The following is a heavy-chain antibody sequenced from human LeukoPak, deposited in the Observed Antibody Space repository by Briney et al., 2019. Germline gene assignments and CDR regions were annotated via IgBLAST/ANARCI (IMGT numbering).Heavy chain of an antibody. Sequence: PGGSLRLSCAASGFTFSSYSMNWVRQAPGKGLEWVSSISSSSSYIYYADSVKGRFTISRDNAKNSLYLQMNSLRAEDTAVYYCARDFWAGYSSNGYFDYWGQGTLVNVSS. CDR3: ARDFWAGYSSNGYFDY. D-gene: IGHD6-13*01. CDR2: ISSSSSYI. CDR1: GFTFSSYS. J-gene: IGHJ4*02. V-gene: IGHV3-21*01.